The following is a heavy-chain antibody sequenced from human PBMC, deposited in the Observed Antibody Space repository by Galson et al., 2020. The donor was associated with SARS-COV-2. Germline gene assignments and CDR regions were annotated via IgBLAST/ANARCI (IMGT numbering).Heavy chain of an antibody. V-gene: IGHV3-30*18. D-gene: IGHD5-18*01. CDR3: EKGGRGYTAMVQIDY. Sequence: TGGSLRLSCAASGFTFSSYGMHWVRQAPGKGLEWVAVISYDGSNKYYADSVKGRFTISRDNSKNTLYLQMNSLRAEDTAVYYCEKGGRGYTAMVQIDYWGQGTLVTVSS. CDR2: ISYDGSNK. J-gene: IGHJ4*02. CDR1: GFTFSSYG.